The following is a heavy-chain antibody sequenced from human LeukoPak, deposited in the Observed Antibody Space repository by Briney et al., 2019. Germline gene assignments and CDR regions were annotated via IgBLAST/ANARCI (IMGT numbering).Heavy chain of an antibody. J-gene: IGHJ4*02. V-gene: IGHV4-34*01. CDR2: INHSGST. CDR3: ARGSGSYCFDY. Sequence: SETLSLTCAVYGGSFSGYYWSWTRQPPGKGLEWIGEINHSGSTNYNPSLKSRVTISVDTSKNQFSLKLSSVTAADTAVYYCARGSGSYCFDYWGQGTLVTVSS. CDR1: GGSFSGYY. D-gene: IGHD1-26*01.